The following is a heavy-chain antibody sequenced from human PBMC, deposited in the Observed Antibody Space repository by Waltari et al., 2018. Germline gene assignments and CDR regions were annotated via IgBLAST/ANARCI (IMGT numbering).Heavy chain of an antibody. V-gene: IGHV4-34*01. Sequence: QVQLQQWGAGLLKPSETLSLTCAVYGGSFSGYYWSWIRQPPGKGLEWIGEINHSGSTNYNPSLKSRVTISVDTSKNQFSLKLGSGTAADTAVYYCARGLLLWFGELGNDAFDIWGQGTMVTVSS. CDR3: ARGLLLWFGELGNDAFDI. J-gene: IGHJ3*02. D-gene: IGHD3-10*01. CDR2: INHSGST. CDR1: GGSFSGYY.